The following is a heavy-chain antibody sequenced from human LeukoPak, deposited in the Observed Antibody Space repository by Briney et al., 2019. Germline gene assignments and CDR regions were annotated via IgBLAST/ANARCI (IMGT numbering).Heavy chain of an antibody. CDR3: ARDGSIAVAGYYFDY. Sequence: GASVTVSCKASGYTFTSYGISWVRQAPGQGLAWMGGISTYNGNTNYAQKLQGRVTMTTATSKSTAYMELRSLRSDDAAVYYCARDGSIAVAGYYFDYWGQGTLVTVSS. J-gene: IGHJ4*02. CDR1: GYTFTSYG. V-gene: IGHV1-18*04. D-gene: IGHD6-19*01. CDR2: ISTYNGNT.